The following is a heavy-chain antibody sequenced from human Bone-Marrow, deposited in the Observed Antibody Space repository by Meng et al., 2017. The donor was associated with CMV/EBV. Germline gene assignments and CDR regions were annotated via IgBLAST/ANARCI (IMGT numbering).Heavy chain of an antibody. D-gene: IGHD2-2*01. CDR2: INHSGST. Sequence: SGTLSLTCAVYGGSFSGYYWSWIRQPPGKGLEWIGEINHSGSTNYNPSLESRVTISVDTSKNQFSLQLSSVTAADTAVYYCSRNSLLPAAITCSYYGMDVWGQGTTVTVSS. J-gene: IGHJ6*02. V-gene: IGHV4-34*01. CDR3: SRNSLLPAAITCSYYGMDV. CDR1: GGSFSGYY.